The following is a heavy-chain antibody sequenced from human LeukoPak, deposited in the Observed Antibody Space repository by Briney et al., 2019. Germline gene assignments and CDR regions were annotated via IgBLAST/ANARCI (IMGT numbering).Heavy chain of an antibody. V-gene: IGHV3-30*18. J-gene: IGHJ6*04. CDR3: AKTSGA. D-gene: IGHD3-10*01. CDR1: GFTFSSYG. CDR2: ISYDGSNK. Sequence: PGGSLRLSCAASGFTFSSYGMHWVRQAPGKGLEWVAVISYDGSNKYYADSVKGRFTISRDNSKNTLYPQMNSLRAEDTAVYYCAKTSGAWGKGTTVTVSS.